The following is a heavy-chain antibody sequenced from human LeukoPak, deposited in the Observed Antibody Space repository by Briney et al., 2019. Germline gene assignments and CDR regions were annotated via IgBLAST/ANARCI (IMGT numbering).Heavy chain of an antibody. CDR2: IGTAGDT. J-gene: IGHJ4*02. CDR1: GFTFSSYD. Sequence: GGSLRLSCAASGFTFSSYDMHWVRQATGKGLEWVSAIGTAGDTHYPGSVKGRFTISRENAKNSLYLQMNSLRAEDTAVYYCARALSDFWSGYYTPLYYFDYWGQGTLVTVSS. D-gene: IGHD3-3*01. CDR3: ARALSDFWSGYYTPLYYFDY. V-gene: IGHV3-13*01.